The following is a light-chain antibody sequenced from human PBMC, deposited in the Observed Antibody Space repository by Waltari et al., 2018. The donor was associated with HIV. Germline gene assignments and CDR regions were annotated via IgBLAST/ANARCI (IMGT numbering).Light chain of an antibody. CDR3: ATWHDSLTVV. Sequence: QSVLTQPPSASGTPGQRVTISCSGSNSTIGSNTVNWYQQLPGTAPKLLIYSDNQRPPGVPDRFSGSKSGTSASLAISGLQSEDEAEYYCATWHDSLTVVFGGGTKLTVL. CDR2: SDN. V-gene: IGLV1-44*01. J-gene: IGLJ2*01. CDR1: NSTIGSNT.